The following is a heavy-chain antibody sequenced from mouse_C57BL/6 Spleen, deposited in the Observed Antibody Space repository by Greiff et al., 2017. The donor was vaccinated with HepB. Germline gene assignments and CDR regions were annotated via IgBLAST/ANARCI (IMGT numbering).Heavy chain of an antibody. J-gene: IGHJ4*01. CDR2: ISDGGSYT. V-gene: IGHV5-4*03. CDR3: ARITTVVGAMDY. CDR1: GFTFSSYA. Sequence: EVMLVESGGGLVKPGGSLKLSCAASGFTFSSYAMSWVRQTPEKRLEWVATISDGGSYTYYPDNVKGRFTISRDNAKNNLYLQMSHLKSEDTAMYYCARITTVVGAMDYWGQGTSVTVSS. D-gene: IGHD1-1*01.